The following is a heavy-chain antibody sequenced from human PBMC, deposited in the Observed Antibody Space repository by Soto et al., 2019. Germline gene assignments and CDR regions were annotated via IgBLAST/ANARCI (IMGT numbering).Heavy chain of an antibody. V-gene: IGHV4-31*03. Sequence: PSETLSLTCTVSGGSISSGGYYWSWIRQHPGKGLEWIGYIYYSGSTYYNPSLKSRVTISVDTSKNQFSLKLSSVTAADTAVYYCARATRMGSGSYRGAFDIWGQGTMVTVSS. CDR1: GGSISSGGYY. D-gene: IGHD3-10*01. CDR3: ARATRMGSGSYRGAFDI. J-gene: IGHJ3*02. CDR2: IYYSGST.